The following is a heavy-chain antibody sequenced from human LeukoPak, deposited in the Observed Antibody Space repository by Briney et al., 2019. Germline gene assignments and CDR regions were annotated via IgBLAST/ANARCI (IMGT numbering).Heavy chain of an antibody. D-gene: IGHD3-22*01. Sequence: SQTLSLTCTVSGGSISSGSYYWSWIRQPAGKGLEWIGRIYTSGSTNYNPSLKSRVTISVDTSKNQFSLKLSSVTAADTAVYYCARDRMGYDSSGYSPYYFDYWGQGTLVTVSS. V-gene: IGHV4-61*02. CDR2: IYTSGST. CDR1: GGSISSGSYY. J-gene: IGHJ4*02. CDR3: ARDRMGYDSSGYSPYYFDY.